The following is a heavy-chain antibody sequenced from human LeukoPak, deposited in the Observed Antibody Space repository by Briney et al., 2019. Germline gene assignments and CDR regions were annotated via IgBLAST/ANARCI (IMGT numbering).Heavy chain of an antibody. V-gene: IGHV5-51*01. CDR1: GYSFTNYW. Sequence: GESLKISCKGSGYSFTNYWIGWVRQMSGKGLVWMGIIYPGDSDTRYSPSFQGQVTISADKSITTAYLQWSSLKASDTAMYYCARLEAYCGGACYSYFDYWGQGTLVTVSS. CDR3: ARLEAYCGGACYSYFDY. CDR2: IYPGDSDT. J-gene: IGHJ4*02. D-gene: IGHD2-21*02.